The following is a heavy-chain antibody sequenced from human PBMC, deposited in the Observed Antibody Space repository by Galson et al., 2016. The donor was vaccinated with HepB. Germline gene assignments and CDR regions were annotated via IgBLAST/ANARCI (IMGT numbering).Heavy chain of an antibody. CDR3: VRGKYYYDSSGYFAY. Sequence: SVKVSCKASGGTFRNYAFNWVRQAPGQGLEWMGRINPNSGDTNYAQKFQGRVSMTRDSSISTGYMELTRLRSDDTAVYYCVRGKYYYDSSGYFAYWGQGTLVTISS. D-gene: IGHD3-22*01. CDR1: GGTFRNYA. CDR2: INPNSGDT. V-gene: IGHV1-2*06. J-gene: IGHJ4*02.